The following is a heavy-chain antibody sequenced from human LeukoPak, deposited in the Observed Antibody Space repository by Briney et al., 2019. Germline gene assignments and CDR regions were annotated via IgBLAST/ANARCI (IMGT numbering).Heavy chain of an antibody. D-gene: IGHD1-26*01. V-gene: IGHV4-59*11. CDR3: ARDRLWERDFDY. J-gene: IGHJ4*02. CDR2: IYYSGST. CDR1: GGSINSHY. Sequence: SETLSLTCTVSGGSINSHYWNWIRQPPGKGLEWIGYIYYSGSTNYNPSLKSRVTISVDTSKNQFSLKLSSVTAADTAVYYCARDRLWERDFDYWGQGTLVTVSS.